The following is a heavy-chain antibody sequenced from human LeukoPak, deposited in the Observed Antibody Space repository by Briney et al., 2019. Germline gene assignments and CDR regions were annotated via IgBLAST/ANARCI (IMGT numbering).Heavy chain of an antibody. CDR3: TKDKGSYYMAGRLDY. J-gene: IGHJ4*02. Sequence: PGRSLRLSCAASGFTFDDYAMHWVRQVPGKGLEWVSGIGYADSVKGRFTISRDNARDSLYLHMKSLRAEDTALYYCTKDKGSYYMAGRLDYWGQGTLVTVSS. CDR2: I. D-gene: IGHD3-10*01. CDR1: GFTFDDYA. V-gene: IGHV3-9*01.